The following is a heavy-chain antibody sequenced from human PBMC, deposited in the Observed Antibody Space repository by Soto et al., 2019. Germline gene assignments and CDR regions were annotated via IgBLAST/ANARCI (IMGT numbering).Heavy chain of an antibody. CDR1: GFTFSSYA. CDR3: ARDSSMVAGTEDWFDP. D-gene: IGHD6-19*01. Sequence: QVQLVESGGGVVQPGRSLRLSCAASGFTFSSYAMHWVRQAPGKGLEWGAVISYDGSNKYYADSVKGRFTISRDNSKNTLYLQMNSLRAEDTAVYYCARDSSMVAGTEDWFDPWGQGTLVTVSS. V-gene: IGHV3-30-3*01. J-gene: IGHJ5*02. CDR2: ISYDGSNK.